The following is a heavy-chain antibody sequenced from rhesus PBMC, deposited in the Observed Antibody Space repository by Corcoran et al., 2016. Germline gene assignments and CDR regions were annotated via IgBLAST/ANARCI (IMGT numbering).Heavy chain of an antibody. V-gene: IGHV3S5*01. Sequence: EVQLVETGGGLVQPGGSLKLSWAASGFTFSSYGMSWVRQAPGKGLEWVSAINSGGGSPYYADSVKGRFTISRDNSKNTLSLQMNSLRAEDTAVYYCAKDHEGDVDPGFDFWGQGLRVTVSS. CDR2: INSGGGSP. J-gene: IGHJ3*01. D-gene: IGHD5-42*01. CDR3: AKDHEGDVDPGFDF. CDR1: GFTFSSYG.